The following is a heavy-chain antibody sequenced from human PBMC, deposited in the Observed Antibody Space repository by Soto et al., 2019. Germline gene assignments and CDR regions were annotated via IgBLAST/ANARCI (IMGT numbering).Heavy chain of an antibody. CDR1: GGSISSSSYY. Sequence: SETLSLTCTVSGGSISSSSYYWGWIRQPPGKGLEWIGSIYYSGSTYYNPSLKSRVTISVDTSKNQFSLKLSSVTAADTAVYYCAGMAAGTIDYWGQGTLVTVSS. CDR3: AGMAAGTIDY. V-gene: IGHV4-39*01. J-gene: IGHJ4*02. D-gene: IGHD6-13*01. CDR2: IYYSGST.